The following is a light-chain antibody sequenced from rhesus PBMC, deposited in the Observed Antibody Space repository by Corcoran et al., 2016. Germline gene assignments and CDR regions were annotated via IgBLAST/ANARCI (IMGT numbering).Light chain of an antibody. Sequence: DIQMTQSPSSLSASVGDRVTISCRASQDISNWIAWYQQKPGKTPKLLIYRASTLETGVPSRFSGSGAGTDFILTISSLQPEDIATYYWQQHDNSPWTFGQGTKVEIQ. CDR3: QQHDNSPWT. V-gene: IGKV1-69*01. CDR2: RAS. CDR1: QDISNW. J-gene: IGKJ1*01.